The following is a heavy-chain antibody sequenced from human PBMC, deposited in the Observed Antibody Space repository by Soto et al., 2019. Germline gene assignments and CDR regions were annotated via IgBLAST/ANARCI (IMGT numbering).Heavy chain of an antibody. CDR2: IYHSGST. V-gene: IGHV4-4*02. D-gene: IGHD6-13*01. J-gene: IGHJ4*02. CDR3: ARERKLEQQLVPFDY. CDR1: GGSISSSNW. Sequence: QVQLQESGPGLVKPSGTLSLTCAVSGGSISSSNWWSWVRQPPGKELEWIGEIYHSGSTNYNPSLKSRVTISVDKSKNQFSLKLRSVTAADTAVYYCARERKLEQQLVPFDYWGQGTLVTVSS.